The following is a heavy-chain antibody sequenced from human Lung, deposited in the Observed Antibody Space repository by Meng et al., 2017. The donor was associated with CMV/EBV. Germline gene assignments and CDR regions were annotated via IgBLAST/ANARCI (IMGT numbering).Heavy chain of an antibody. CDR1: GFTFSSYA. D-gene: IGHD3-3*01. CDR2: ISSSGGST. CDR3: AKLPRWGYVFWSGTQYYFDY. V-gene: IGHV3-23*01. Sequence: ESLKISCAASGFTFSSYAMSWVRQASGKGLEWVSTISSSGGSTYYADSVKGRITISRDNSKYTLYLQMHSLRAEDTAVYYCAKLPRWGYVFWSGTQYYFDYWGQGXLVTVSS. J-gene: IGHJ4*02.